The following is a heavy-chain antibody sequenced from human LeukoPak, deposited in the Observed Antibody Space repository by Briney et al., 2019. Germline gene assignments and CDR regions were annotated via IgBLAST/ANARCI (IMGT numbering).Heavy chain of an antibody. CDR2: ISSSSYI. J-gene: IGHJ4*02. V-gene: IGHV3-21*01. Sequence: GGSLRLSCAASGLTFSSYSMNWVRQAPGKGLEWVSSISSSSYIYYADSVKGRFTISRDNAKNSLYLQMNSLTAEDTAVYYCARVPSSEGYWGQGTLVTVSS. D-gene: IGHD6-19*01. CDR1: GLTFSSYS. CDR3: ARVPSSEGY.